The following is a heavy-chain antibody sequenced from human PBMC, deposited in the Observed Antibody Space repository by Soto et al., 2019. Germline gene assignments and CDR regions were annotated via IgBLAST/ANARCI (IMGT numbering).Heavy chain of an antibody. V-gene: IGHV4-34*01. Sequence: SETLSLTXAVDGGSISGYYWIWISKAPGKGLEWIGEINHSGRSNYNPSLKSRVIISVDILKNQFSLRLTSVTAADTAVYYCAREDRDRETGLVPAAIDGMDVWGQGTTVTVSS. CDR3: AREDRDRETGLVPAAIDGMDV. J-gene: IGHJ6*02. CDR1: GGSISGYY. D-gene: IGHD2-2*01. CDR2: INHSGRS.